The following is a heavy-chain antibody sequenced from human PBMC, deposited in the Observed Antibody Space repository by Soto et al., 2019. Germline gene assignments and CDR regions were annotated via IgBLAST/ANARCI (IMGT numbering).Heavy chain of an antibody. J-gene: IGHJ5*02. CDR1: GGSISSSSYY. V-gene: IGHV4-39*01. CDR2: IYYSGST. D-gene: IGHD3-3*01. CDR3: ESGDSGEFWSGYYGVENWFDP. Sequence: QLQLQESGPGLVKPSETLSLTCTVSGGSISSSSYYWGWIRQPPGKGLEWIGSIYYSGSTYYNPSLYRRGTVSVDTSKDQFPLKRRCVTCADPAVYYCESGDSGEFWSGYYGVENWFDPWGRGTLVSVSS.